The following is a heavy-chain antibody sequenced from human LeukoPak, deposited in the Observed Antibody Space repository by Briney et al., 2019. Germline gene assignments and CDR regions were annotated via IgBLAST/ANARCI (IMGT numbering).Heavy chain of an antibody. CDR1: GGTFSSYA. CDR2: IIPIFGRA. J-gene: IGHJ5*02. Sequence: SVKVSCKASGGTFSSYAMSWVRQARGQGREWMGGIIPIFGRANYAQKFQGRVTITADESTSTAYMELSSLRSEDTAVYYCARDGCSSTSCYPDPWWFDPWGHRTLVTVSS. D-gene: IGHD2-2*01. CDR3: ARDGCSSTSCYPDPWWFDP. V-gene: IGHV1-69*13.